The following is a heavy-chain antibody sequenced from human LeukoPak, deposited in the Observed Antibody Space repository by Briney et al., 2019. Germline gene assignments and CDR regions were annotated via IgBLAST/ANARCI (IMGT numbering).Heavy chain of an antibody. Sequence: SQTLSLTCAISGDSVSSNSAAWNWIRQSPSRGLEWLGRTYYRSKWYNDYAASVESRITINPDTSKNQFSLQLNSVIPEDTAVYYCARASFSSGRNDYWGQETLVTVSS. V-gene: IGHV6-1*01. CDR2: TYYRSKWYN. CDR3: ARASFSSGRNDY. J-gene: IGHJ4*02. CDR1: GDSVSSNSAA. D-gene: IGHD6-25*01.